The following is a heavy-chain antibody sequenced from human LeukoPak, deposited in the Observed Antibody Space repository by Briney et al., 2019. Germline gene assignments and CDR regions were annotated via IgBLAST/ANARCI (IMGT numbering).Heavy chain of an antibody. CDR2: IYYSGST. CDR3: ARLGGRGQQWLVLRDVY. CDR1: GGSISSSSYY. V-gene: IGHV4-39*01. Sequence: SETLSLTCTVSGGSISSSSYYWGWIRQPPGKGLEWIGSIYYSGSTYYNPSLKSRVTISVDTSKNQFSLKLSSVTAADTAVDYCARLGGRGQQWLVLRDVYWGQGTLVTVSS. J-gene: IGHJ4*02. D-gene: IGHD6-19*01.